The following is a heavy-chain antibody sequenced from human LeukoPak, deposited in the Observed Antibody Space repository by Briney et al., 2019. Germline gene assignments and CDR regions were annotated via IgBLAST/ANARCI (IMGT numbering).Heavy chain of an antibody. Sequence: GGSLRLSCAASGFTFSSYGMHWVRQAPGKGLEWVAVIWYDGGNKYYADSVKGRFTISRDNSKNTLYLQMNSLRADDTAVYYCARDQIVVVPAAIEYYYGMDVWGQGTTVTVSS. CDR1: GFTFSSYG. CDR2: IWYDGGNK. J-gene: IGHJ6*02. V-gene: IGHV3-33*01. CDR3: ARDQIVVVPAAIEYYYGMDV. D-gene: IGHD2-2*02.